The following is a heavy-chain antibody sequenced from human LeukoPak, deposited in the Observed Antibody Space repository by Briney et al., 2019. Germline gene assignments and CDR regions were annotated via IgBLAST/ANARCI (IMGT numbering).Heavy chain of an antibody. V-gene: IGHV4-59*12. CDR2: IYYSGST. D-gene: IGHD3-22*01. CDR1: GVSISSYY. Sequence: PSETLSLTCTVSGVSISSYYWSWIRQPPGKGLEWIGYIYYSGSTNYNPSLKSRVTISVDTSKNQFSLKLSSVTAADTAVYYCARDSGTPRGDSSGYYYSYYFDYWGQGTLVTVSS. CDR3: ARDSGTPRGDSSGYYYSYYFDY. J-gene: IGHJ4*02.